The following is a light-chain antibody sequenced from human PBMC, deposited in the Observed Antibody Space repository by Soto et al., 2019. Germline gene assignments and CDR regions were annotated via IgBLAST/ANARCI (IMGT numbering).Light chain of an antibody. CDR2: KAS. V-gene: IGKV1-5*03. J-gene: IGKJ1*01. CDR3: QQYNNYSPT. Sequence: DIQMTQSPSTLYASVGDRVTITCRARQSISSWLAWYQQKPGKAPKLLIYKASSLESGVPSRFSGSGSGTEFTLTISSLQPDDFATYYCQQYNNYSPTFGQGTKVEIK. CDR1: QSISSW.